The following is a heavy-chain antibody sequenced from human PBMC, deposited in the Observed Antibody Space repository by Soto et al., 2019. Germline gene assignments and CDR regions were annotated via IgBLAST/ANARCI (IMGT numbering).Heavy chain of an antibody. V-gene: IGHV3-30-3*01. CDR2: ISYDGSKR. J-gene: IGHJ3*02. CDR3: ARPKTPRTHDGFDI. D-gene: IGHD2-15*01. CDR1: GFSFSDYA. Sequence: GGSLRLSCAASGFSFSDYAMHWVRQAPGSGLEWLAGISYDGSKRFYANSVNGRFTISRDNSRNTLSLQMNSLRAKDTAVYACARPKTPRTHDGFDIWGQGTMVTVSS.